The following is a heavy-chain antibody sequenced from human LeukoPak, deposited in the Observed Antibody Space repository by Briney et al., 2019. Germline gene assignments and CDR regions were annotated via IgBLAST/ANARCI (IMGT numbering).Heavy chain of an antibody. D-gene: IGHD4-23*01. V-gene: IGHV1-69*13. CDR2: IIPIFGTA. Sequence: SVKVSCKASGGTFSSYAISWVRQAPGQGLEWMGGIIPIFGTANYAQKFQGRVTITADESTSTAYMELSSLRSEDTAVYYCASAPDYGGSFDYWGQGTLVTVSS. CDR1: GGTFSSYA. CDR3: ASAPDYGGSFDY. J-gene: IGHJ4*02.